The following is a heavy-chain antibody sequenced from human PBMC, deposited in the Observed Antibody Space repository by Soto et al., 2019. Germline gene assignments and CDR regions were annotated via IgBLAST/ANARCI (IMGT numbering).Heavy chain of an antibody. D-gene: IGHD3-10*01. V-gene: IGHV3-13*01. Sequence: PGGSLRLSCAASGFTFSSYDMHWVRQATGKGLEWVSAIGTAGDTYYPGSVKGRLTISRENAKNSLYLQMNSLRAGDTAVYYCARAGMVRGGYYYYGMDVWGQGTTGTVSS. J-gene: IGHJ6*02. CDR3: ARAGMVRGGYYYYGMDV. CDR1: GFTFSSYD. CDR2: IGTAGDT.